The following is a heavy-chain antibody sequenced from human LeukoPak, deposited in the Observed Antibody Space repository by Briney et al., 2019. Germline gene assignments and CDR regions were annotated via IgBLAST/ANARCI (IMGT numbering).Heavy chain of an antibody. CDR1: GYRFTTSW. CDR3: ARGGFYYYYTDV. Sequence: GESLKISCKGSGYRFTTSWTGWARQMPGKGLEWMGIIYPGDSDTRYSPSFQGQVTISADKSTSTAYLQWSSLKASDTAMYYCARGGFYYYYTDVWGKGTTVTVSS. J-gene: IGHJ6*03. CDR2: IYPGDSDT. V-gene: IGHV5-51*01.